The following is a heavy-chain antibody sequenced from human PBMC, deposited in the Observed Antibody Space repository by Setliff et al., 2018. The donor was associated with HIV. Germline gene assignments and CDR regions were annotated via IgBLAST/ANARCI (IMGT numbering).Heavy chain of an antibody. CDR3: ARDWRDASVSYYYFDY. J-gene: IGHJ4*02. Sequence: SGPTLVNPTQTLTLTCTFSGLSLSTSGMRVSWIRQPPGKALEWLARVDWDDDKFYSTSLKTRLTISKDTSKNQVVLTMTNMDPVDTATYYRARDWRDASVSYYYFDYWGQGTLVTVSS. CDR1: GLSLSTSGMR. CDR2: VDWDDDK. V-gene: IGHV2-70*04. D-gene: IGHD3-10*01.